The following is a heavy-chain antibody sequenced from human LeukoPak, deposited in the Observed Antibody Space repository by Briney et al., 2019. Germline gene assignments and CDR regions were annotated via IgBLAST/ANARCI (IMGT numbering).Heavy chain of an antibody. V-gene: IGHV5-51*01. CDR2: IYPGDSDT. CDR3: ARRDYDFWSGYGDTFDI. J-gene: IGHJ3*02. Sequence: GESLKISCKGSGYRFTSYWIGWVRQMPGKGLEWMGIIYPGDSDTRYSPSFQGQVTISADKSISTAYLQWSSLKASDTAMYYCARRDYDFWSGYGDTFDIWGQGTMVTVSS. D-gene: IGHD3-3*01. CDR1: GYRFTSYW.